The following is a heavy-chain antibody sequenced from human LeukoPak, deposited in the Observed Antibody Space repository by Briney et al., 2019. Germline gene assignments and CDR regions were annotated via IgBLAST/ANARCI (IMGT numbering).Heavy chain of an antibody. J-gene: IGHJ3*02. CDR2: IYYSGIT. Sequence: SETLSLTCTVSGGSISNNLYYWGWIRQPPGKGLEWIGSIYYSGITYYNPSLNGRVTISVDTSNNQFSLKLSSVSAADTAVYYCARSDGYGLVGIWGQGTMVTVSS. D-gene: IGHD3-10*01. CDR1: GGSISNNLYY. V-gene: IGHV4-39*01. CDR3: ARSDGYGLVGI.